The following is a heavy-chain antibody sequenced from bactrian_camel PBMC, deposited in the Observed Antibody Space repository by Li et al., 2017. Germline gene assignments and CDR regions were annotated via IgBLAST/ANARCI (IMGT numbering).Heavy chain of an antibody. D-gene: IGHD4*01. CDR3: ATGPQGYSDYGPDFGY. V-gene: IGHV3S31*01. J-gene: IGHJ6*01. Sequence: VQLVESGGGSVQAGGSLRLSCTHFGYSSSRHCMGWFRQAPGKAREGIAGIRRDGDEYYADSVKGRFTISQDNAKTTLYLQMNSLKTEDTAVYYCATGPQGYSDYGPDFGYWGQGTQVTVS. CDR2: IRRDGDE. CDR1: GYSSSRHC.